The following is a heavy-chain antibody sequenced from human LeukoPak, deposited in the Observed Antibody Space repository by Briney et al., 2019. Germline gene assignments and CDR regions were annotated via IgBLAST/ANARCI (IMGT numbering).Heavy chain of an antibody. J-gene: IGHJ4*02. CDR1: GGTFSSYA. Sequence: GASVKVSCKASGGTFSSYAISWVRQAPGQGLEWMGGIIPIFGTANYAQKFQGRVTITADGSTSTAYMELSSLRSEDTAVYYCARESSSGWYAGGFDYWGQGTLVTVSS. CDR3: ARESSSGWYAGGFDY. D-gene: IGHD6-19*01. CDR2: IIPIFGTA. V-gene: IGHV1-69*01.